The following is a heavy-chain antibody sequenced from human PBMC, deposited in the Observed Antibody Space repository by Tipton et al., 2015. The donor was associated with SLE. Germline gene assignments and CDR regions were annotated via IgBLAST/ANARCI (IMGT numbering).Heavy chain of an antibody. CDR1: GYTFTSYG. D-gene: IGHD1-26*01. V-gene: IGHV1-18*04. J-gene: IGHJ3*02. CDR3: ATDSRVGWEHAFDI. Sequence: QLVQSGAEVKKPGASVKVSCKASGYTFTSYGISWVRQAPGQGLEWMGWISAYNGNTNYAQKLQGRVTITADKSTSTAYMELSSLRSEDTAVYYCATDSRVGWEHAFDIWAKGQWPPSLQ. CDR2: ISAYNGNT.